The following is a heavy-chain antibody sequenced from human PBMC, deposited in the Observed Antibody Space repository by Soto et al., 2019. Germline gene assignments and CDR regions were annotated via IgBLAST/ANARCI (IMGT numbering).Heavy chain of an antibody. J-gene: IGHJ3*02. D-gene: IGHD3-22*01. CDR3: AAHYYDSSGYYYLYAFDI. Sequence: GPAVKVSCQASGVTFTTSAVPWLRQTRGQRGEWIGWIVVGSGNTNYAQKFQERVTITRDMSTSTAYMELSSLRSEDTAVYYCAAHYYDSSGYYYLYAFDIWGQGTMVTVSS. CDR2: IVVGSGNT. CDR1: GVTFTTSA. V-gene: IGHV1-58*01.